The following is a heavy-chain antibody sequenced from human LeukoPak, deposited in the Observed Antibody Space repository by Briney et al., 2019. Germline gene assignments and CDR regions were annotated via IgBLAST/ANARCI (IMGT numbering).Heavy chain of an antibody. J-gene: IGHJ4*02. CDR2: TSHDGSNK. Sequence: GGSLTLTCAASGLTFSSYAMHWVRQAPGKGLEWVAVTSHDGSNKYYLDSVKGGFTHYIDRSNNTLYLQMHSLSDEHTPVYLLARGIDDFWRGTYDYWGQGTLVTVSS. D-gene: IGHD3/OR15-3a*01. CDR1: GLTFSSYA. V-gene: IGHV3-30*04. CDR3: ARGIDDFWRGTYDY.